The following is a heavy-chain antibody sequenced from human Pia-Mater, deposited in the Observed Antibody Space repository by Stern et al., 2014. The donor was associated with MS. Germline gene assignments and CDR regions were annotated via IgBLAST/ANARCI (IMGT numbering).Heavy chain of an antibody. D-gene: IGHD2/OR15-2a*01. V-gene: IGHV3-30*18. CDR1: GFTLGSCA. J-gene: IGHJ5*02. Sequence: VQLVESGGGVVQPGRPLRLSCVASGFTLGSCAMHWVRQAPGKGLEWVAGVSSAGSNKYYADSVKGRFTISRDNSQNTLYMQMSSLRPEDTAVYYCAKDRQYLTYFFDHWGQGSLVTVSS. CDR2: VSSAGSNK. CDR3: AKDRQYLTYFFDH.